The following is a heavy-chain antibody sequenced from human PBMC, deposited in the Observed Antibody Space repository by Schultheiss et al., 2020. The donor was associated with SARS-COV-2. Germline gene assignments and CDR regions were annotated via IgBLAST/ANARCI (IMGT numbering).Heavy chain of an antibody. V-gene: IGHV3-74*01. D-gene: IGHD5-18*01. Sequence: GGSLRLSCAASGFTFSNYWMHWVRQGPGKGLVWVSRINTDDSIIDYADSVKGRFTISRDNAKNSLYLQMNSLRAEDTAVYYCARGRGYSYGSHFDYWGQGTLVTVSS. CDR1: GFTFSNYW. CDR3: ARGRGYSYGSHFDY. CDR2: INTDDSII. J-gene: IGHJ4*02.